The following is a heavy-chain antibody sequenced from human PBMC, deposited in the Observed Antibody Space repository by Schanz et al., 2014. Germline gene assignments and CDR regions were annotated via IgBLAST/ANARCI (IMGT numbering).Heavy chain of an antibody. D-gene: IGHD2-15*01. J-gene: IGHJ4*02. V-gene: IGHV1-46*02. CDR3: ARGSLAGYVALLMAANDY. CDR2: VNPGGGST. Sequence: QLMQSGSEVRKPGASVKVSCKVSGYSLNELSMHWVRQAPGQGLEWMGIVNPGGGSTSVAQRFQTRVTLTRDTSTGTAYLGLTRLRFEDTAVYYCARGSLAGYVALLMAANDYWGQGTLLTVSS. CDR1: GYSLNELS.